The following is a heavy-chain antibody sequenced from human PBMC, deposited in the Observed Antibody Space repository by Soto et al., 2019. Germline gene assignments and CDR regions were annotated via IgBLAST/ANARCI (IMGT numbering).Heavy chain of an antibody. CDR1: GFTFEDYA. CDR3: AKEYYDILTGPGPFDI. J-gene: IGHJ3*02. Sequence: GGSLGLSCAASGFTFEDYAMHWVRQAPGKGLEWVSGISWNSGSIGYADSVKGRFTISRDNAKNSLYLQMNSLRAEDTALYYCAKEYYDILTGPGPFDIWGQGTMVTVSS. V-gene: IGHV3-9*01. CDR2: ISWNSGSI. D-gene: IGHD3-9*01.